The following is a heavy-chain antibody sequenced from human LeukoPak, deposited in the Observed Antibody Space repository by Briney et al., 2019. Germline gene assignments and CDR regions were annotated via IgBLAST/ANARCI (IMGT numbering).Heavy chain of an antibody. CDR2: IYTSGST. CDR3: ARDQIVVVPAAKVHWFDP. V-gene: IGHV4-4*07. J-gene: IGHJ5*02. Sequence: SETLSLTCTVSGGSISSYYWSWIRQPTGKGLEWIGRIYTSGSTNYNPSLKSRVTMSVDTSKNRFSLKLSSVTAADTAVYYCARDQIVVVPAAKVHWFDPWGQGTLVTVSS. CDR1: GGSISSYY. D-gene: IGHD2-2*01.